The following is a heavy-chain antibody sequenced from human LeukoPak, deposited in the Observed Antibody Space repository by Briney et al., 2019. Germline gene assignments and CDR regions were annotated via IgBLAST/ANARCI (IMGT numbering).Heavy chain of an antibody. D-gene: IGHD2-2*02. CDR3: ARSYTPRSFDY. V-gene: IGHV3-23*01. CDR1: GFTFSTYA. CDR2: ISGSGGTT. Sequence: GGSLRLSCAASGFTFSTYAMSWVRQAPGKGLEWVSGISGSGGTTYYADSVKGRFTISRDNSKNTLYLQMKSLRGEDTAVYYYARSYTPRSFDYWGQGTLVTVSS. J-gene: IGHJ4*02.